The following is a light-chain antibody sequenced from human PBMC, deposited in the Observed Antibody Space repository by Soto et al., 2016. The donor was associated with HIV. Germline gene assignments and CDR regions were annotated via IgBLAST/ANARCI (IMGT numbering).Light chain of an antibody. V-gene: IGLV3-19*01. CDR1: SLRDYY. CDR2: GKN. CDR3: NSRDSSGSHLL. J-gene: IGLJ2*01. Sequence: SSELTQDPAVSVALGQTVTITCQGDSLRDYYASWYQQKPGQAPILVIYGKNERPSGIPDRFSGSTSGNTASLTITGSQAEDEADYYCNSRDSSGSHLLFGGGTKLTVL.